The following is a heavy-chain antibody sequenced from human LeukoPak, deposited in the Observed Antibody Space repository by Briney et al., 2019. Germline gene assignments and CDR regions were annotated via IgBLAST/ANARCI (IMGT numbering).Heavy chain of an antibody. V-gene: IGHV4-34*01. CDR2: INHSGST. CDR1: GGSFSGYY. D-gene: IGHD1-1*01. Sequence: PSETLSLTCAGYGGSFSGYYWSWIRQPPGKGLEWIGEINHSGSTNYNPSLKSRVTISVDTSKNQFSLKLSSVTAADTAVYYCARGRYGAYDYWGQGTLVTVSS. J-gene: IGHJ4*02. CDR3: ARGRYGAYDY.